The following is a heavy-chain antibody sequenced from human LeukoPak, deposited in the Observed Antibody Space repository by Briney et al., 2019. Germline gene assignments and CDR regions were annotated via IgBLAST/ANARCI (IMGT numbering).Heavy chain of an antibody. V-gene: IGHV3-23*01. Sequence: GGSLRLSCEASGFTFSSYAMTWVRQAPGKGLEWVSSIGARGHDTYNADSVKGRFTISRDNSKDTLYLQMNSLRAGDTAVYYCAKTLTGYCTSTSCPFLDYWGQGTLVTVSS. J-gene: IGHJ4*02. CDR3: AKTLTGYCTSTSCPFLDY. CDR2: IGARGHDT. CDR1: GFTFSSYA. D-gene: IGHD2-2*01.